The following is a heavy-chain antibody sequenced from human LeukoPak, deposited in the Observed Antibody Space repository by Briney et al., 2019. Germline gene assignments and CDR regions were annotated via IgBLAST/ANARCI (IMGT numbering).Heavy chain of an antibody. CDR3: ARTIGYCSGGSCYLGWFDP. Sequence: GVSLRLSCGASGFTFSSYAMSWVRQAPGKGLEWVSAIGSGTYYADSVKGRFTISRDNSKNTLYLQMNSLRAEDTAVYYCARTIGYCSGGSCYLGWFDPWGQGTLVTVSS. J-gene: IGHJ5*02. D-gene: IGHD2-15*01. V-gene: IGHV3-23*01. CDR1: GFTFSSYA. CDR2: IGSGT.